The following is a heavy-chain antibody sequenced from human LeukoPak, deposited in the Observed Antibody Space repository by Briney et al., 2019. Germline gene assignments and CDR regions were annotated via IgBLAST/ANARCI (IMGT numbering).Heavy chain of an antibody. J-gene: IGHJ5*02. Sequence: GASVKVSCKASGYTFTSYDINWVRQATGQGLEWMGWMNPNSGNTGSAQRFQGRITMTRDTSISTAYMELSSLRFEDTAVYYCARGPLVRLPSSFDPWGQGTLVTLSS. V-gene: IGHV1-8*01. D-gene: IGHD3-16*02. CDR2: MNPNSGNT. CDR1: GYTFTSYD. CDR3: ARGPLVRLPSSFDP.